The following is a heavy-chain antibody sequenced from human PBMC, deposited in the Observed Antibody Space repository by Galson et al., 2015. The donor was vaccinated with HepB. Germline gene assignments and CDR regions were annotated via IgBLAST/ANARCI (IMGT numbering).Heavy chain of an antibody. J-gene: IGHJ5*01. CDR3: ARAGHYGGKGNWFDS. CDR2: IYDGGSI. Sequence: SLRLSCAASGFTVGASYMSWVRQAPGKGLEWVPVIYDGGSIYYADFAKGRFSISRDNSKNTLYLQMSGLRAEDTAVYYCARAGHYGGKGNWFDSWGQGTLVTVSS. D-gene: IGHD4-23*01. V-gene: IGHV3-66*02. CDR1: GFTVGASY.